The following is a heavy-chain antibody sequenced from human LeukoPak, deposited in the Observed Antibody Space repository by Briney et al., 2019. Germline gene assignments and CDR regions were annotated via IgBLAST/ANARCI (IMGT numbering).Heavy chain of an antibody. Sequence: PSETRSLAWTVAGGAISGHYWTWIRQPPGKGLEWIGYIYYSGSTNYNTSLKSRVTISVDTSKTQFTLKLSSVTDADTGVYYCGRAVGYLDYWGQGTLVTVSS. CDR1: GGAISGHY. CDR3: GRAVGYLDY. CDR2: IYYSGST. V-gene: IGHV4-59*08. J-gene: IGHJ4*02. D-gene: IGHD4-23*01.